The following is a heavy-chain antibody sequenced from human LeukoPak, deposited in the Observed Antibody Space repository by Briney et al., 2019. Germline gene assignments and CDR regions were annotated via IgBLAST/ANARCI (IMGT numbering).Heavy chain of an antibody. CDR3: AGYCSSTSCYKVNDFDY. J-gene: IGHJ4*02. D-gene: IGHD2-2*02. CDR2: IYSGGST. CDR1: GFTVSSNY. V-gene: IGHV3-53*01. Sequence: GGSLRLSCAASGFTVSSNYMSWVRQAPGKGLEWVSVIYSGGSTYYADSVKGRFTISRDNSKNTLYLQMNSLRAEDTAVYYCAGYCSSTSCYKVNDFDYWGQGTLVTVSS.